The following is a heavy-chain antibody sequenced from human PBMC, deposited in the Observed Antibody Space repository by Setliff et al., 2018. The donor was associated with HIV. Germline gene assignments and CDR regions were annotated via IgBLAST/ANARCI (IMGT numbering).Heavy chain of an antibody. CDR3: ASRVYYYDSSGYLREEGFDP. J-gene: IGHJ5*02. V-gene: IGHV4-59*08. D-gene: IGHD3-22*01. Sequence: SETLSLTCTVSGGSIGSYCWSWIRQPPGKGLEWIGTICYSATTNYNPSLKNRVAISVDTSKNQFSLKLSSVTAADAAVYYCASRVYYYDSSGYLREEGFDPWGQGTLVTVSS. CDR1: GGSIGSYC. CDR2: ICYSATT.